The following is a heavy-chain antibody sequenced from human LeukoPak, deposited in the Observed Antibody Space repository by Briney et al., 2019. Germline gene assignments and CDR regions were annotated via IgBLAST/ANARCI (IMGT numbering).Heavy chain of an antibody. J-gene: IGHJ4*02. CDR2: IYYSGST. CDR3: AREARGNYDILTGYYGTSGFDY. Sequence: SETLSLTCTVSGGSISSYYWSWIRQPPGKGLEWIGYIYYSGSTNYNPSLKSRVTISVDTSKNQFSPKLSSVTAADTAVYYCAREARGNYDILTGYYGTSGFDYWGQGTLVTVSS. D-gene: IGHD3-9*01. CDR1: GGSISSYY. V-gene: IGHV4-59*01.